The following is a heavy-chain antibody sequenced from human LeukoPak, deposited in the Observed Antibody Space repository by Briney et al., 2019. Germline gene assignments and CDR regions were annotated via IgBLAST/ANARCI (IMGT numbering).Heavy chain of an antibody. V-gene: IGHV3-23*01. CDR2: ISASGAST. CDR1: GFTFSSYA. Sequence: GGSLRLSCAASGFTFSSYAMSWVRQAPGKGLEWVSAISASGASTYYADSVKGRFTISRDNSKNTLYLQMNSLRADDTAVYYCAKSGRTSCSTSCYYFDYWGQGTLVTVSS. CDR3: AKSGRTSCSTSCYYFDY. J-gene: IGHJ4*02. D-gene: IGHD2-2*01.